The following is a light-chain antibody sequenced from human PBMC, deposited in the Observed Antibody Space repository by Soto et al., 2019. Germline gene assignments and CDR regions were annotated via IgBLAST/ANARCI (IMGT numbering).Light chain of an antibody. V-gene: IGLV1-51*01. J-gene: IGLJ2*01. CDR2: DNH. Sequence: QSVLTQPASVSGSPGQSITLSCSGSTSNIGNNYVSWFQQLPGTAPKLLIYDNHKRPSGIPDRFSASKSGTSATLAITGLQTGDEADYHCGTWDSNLRIVVFGGGTKVTVL. CDR3: GTWDSNLRIVV. CDR1: TSNIGNNY.